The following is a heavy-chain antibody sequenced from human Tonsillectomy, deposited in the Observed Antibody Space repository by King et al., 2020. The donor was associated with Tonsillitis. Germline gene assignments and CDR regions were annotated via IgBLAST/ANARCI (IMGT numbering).Heavy chain of an antibody. D-gene: IGHD1-26*01. J-gene: IGHJ4*02. CDR2: ISYDGSNK. CDR3: APQGVGATRFDF. V-gene: IGHV3-30*03. Sequence: QLVESGGGVVQPGRSLRLSCAASGFTFSSSVMHWVRQAPGKGLEWVAVISYDGSNKYYAESVKGRLTISRDNSKNTLYLQMSGLRVEDTAVYYCAPQGVGATRFDFWGQGTLVTVSS. CDR1: GFTFSSSV.